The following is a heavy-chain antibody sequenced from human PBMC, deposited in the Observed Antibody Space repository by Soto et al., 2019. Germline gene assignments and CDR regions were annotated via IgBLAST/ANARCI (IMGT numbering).Heavy chain of an antibody. CDR1: GFTFTSSA. CDR3: AAGHVPRRYCSGGSCYSLAFDI. J-gene: IGHJ3*02. Sequence: SMKVSWKASGFTFTSSALQWVRQARGQRLEGIGWIVVGSGNTNYAQKFQERVTITRDMSTSTAYMELSSLRSEDTAVYYCAAGHVPRRYCSGGSCYSLAFDIWGQGTMVTVSS. V-gene: IGHV1-58*01. CDR2: IVVGSGNT. D-gene: IGHD2-15*01.